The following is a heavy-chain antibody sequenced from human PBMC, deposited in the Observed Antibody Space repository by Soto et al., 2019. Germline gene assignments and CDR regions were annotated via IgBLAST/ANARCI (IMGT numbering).Heavy chain of an antibody. D-gene: IGHD6-13*01. CDR2: IYYSGST. CDR1: GGSISSYY. CDR3: ARDRVGSSWTGNNWFDP. J-gene: IGHJ5*02. Sequence: SETLSLTCTVSGGSISSYYWSWIRQPPGKGLEWIGYIYYSGSTNYNPSLKSRVTISVDTSKNQFSLKLSSVTAAETAVYYCARDRVGSSWTGNNWFDPWGQGTLVTVSS. V-gene: IGHV4-59*01.